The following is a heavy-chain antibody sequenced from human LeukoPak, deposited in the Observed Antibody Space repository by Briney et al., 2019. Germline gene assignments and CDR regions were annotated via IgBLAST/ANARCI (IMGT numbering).Heavy chain of an antibody. CDR1: AFTFSSYG. D-gene: IGHD2-15*01. CDR2: RRYDGSNK. CDR3: ANEGYCSGGSCRPIDY. J-gene: IGHJ4*02. V-gene: IGHV3-30*02. Sequence: GGSLRLSCAATAFTFSSYGMHWVRQAPGKGLEWVAFRRYDGSNKYYADSVKGRFTISRDNSKNTLYLQMNSLRAEDTAVYYCANEGYCSGGSCRPIDYWGQGTLVTVSS.